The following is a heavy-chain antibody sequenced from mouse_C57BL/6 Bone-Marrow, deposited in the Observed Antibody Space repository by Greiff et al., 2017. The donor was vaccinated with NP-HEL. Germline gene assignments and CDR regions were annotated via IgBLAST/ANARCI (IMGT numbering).Heavy chain of an antibody. J-gene: IGHJ2*01. D-gene: IGHD2-3*01. V-gene: IGHV1-22*01. CDR3: ARGGYDGYYFPYYFDY. Sequence: VQLQQSGPELVKPGASVKMSCKASGYTFTDYNMHWVKQSHGKSLEWIGYINPNNGGTSYNQKFKGKATLTVNKSSSTAYMELRSLTSEDTAIYYCARGGYDGYYFPYYFDYWGQGTTLTVSS. CDR2: INPNNGGT. CDR1: GYTFTDYN.